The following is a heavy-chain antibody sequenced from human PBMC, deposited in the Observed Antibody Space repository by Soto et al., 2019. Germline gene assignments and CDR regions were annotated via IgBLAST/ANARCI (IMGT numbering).Heavy chain of an antibody. CDR3: AKDDYGKNDGDSLEM. CDR2: ISVYNGKT. V-gene: IGHV1-18*01. Sequence: QVQLVQSGAEVKKPGASVKVSCKASGYTFTSFGITWVRQAPGQGLEWMGWISVYNGKTNYAQKLQGRVTVTRDTSTNTAYMELRSLRSDDTAVYYCAKDDYGKNDGDSLEMWGQGTWSPSLQ. J-gene: IGHJ3*02. D-gene: IGHD4-17*01. CDR1: GYTFTSFG.